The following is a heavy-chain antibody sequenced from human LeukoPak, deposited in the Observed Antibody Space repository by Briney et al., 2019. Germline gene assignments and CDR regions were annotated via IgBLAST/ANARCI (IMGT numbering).Heavy chain of an antibody. J-gene: IGHJ4*02. Sequence: GGSLRLSCAASGVTLSPYGMHWVRQAPGKGLEWVAVISYEGGTQHYADSVKGRFIISRDNPRNTLYLQMNILRTEDTAVYYCAKGYGSGSYSIDYWGQGTLVTVSS. V-gene: IGHV3-30*18. D-gene: IGHD3-10*01. CDR2: ISYEGGTQ. CDR3: AKGYGSGSYSIDY. CDR1: GVTLSPYG.